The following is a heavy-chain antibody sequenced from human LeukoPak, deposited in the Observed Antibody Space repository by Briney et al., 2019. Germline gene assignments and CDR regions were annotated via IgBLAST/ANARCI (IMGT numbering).Heavy chain of an antibody. Sequence: GGSLRLSCAASGFTFSSYGMHWVRQAPGKGLEWVAVIWYDGSDKYYADSVKGRFTISRDNSRNTLYLQMNSLRAEDTAVYYCAKRASYYDSSGYDYWGQGTLVTVSS. V-gene: IGHV3-30*02. CDR3: AKRASYYDSSGYDY. CDR1: GFTFSSYG. D-gene: IGHD3-22*01. CDR2: IWYDGSDK. J-gene: IGHJ4*02.